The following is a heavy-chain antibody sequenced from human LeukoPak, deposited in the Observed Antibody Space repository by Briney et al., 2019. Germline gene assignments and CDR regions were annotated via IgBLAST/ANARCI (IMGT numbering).Heavy chain of an antibody. Sequence: TLSLTCTVSGGSVSSGSYYWSWIRQPPGKGLEWIGYIYYSGSTNYNPSLKSRVTISVDTSKNQFSLKLSSVTAADTAVYYCARYSGSYYGFDYWGQGTLVTVSS. D-gene: IGHD1-26*01. V-gene: IGHV4-61*01. CDR1: GGSVSSGSYY. CDR2: IYYSGST. J-gene: IGHJ4*02. CDR3: ARYSGSYYGFDY.